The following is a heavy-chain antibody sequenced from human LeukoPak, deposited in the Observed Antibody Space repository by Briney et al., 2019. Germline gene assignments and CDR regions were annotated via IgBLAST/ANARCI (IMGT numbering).Heavy chain of an antibody. CDR1: GYTFTGYY. J-gene: IGHJ4*02. Sequence: GASVKVSCKASGYTFTGYYMHWVRQAPGQGLEWMGIINPSGGSTSYAQKFQGRVTMTRDTSTSTVYMELSSLRSEDTAVYYCAKEMATIGIDYWGQGTLVTVSS. CDR3: AKEMATIGIDY. D-gene: IGHD5-24*01. CDR2: INPSGGST. V-gene: IGHV1-46*01.